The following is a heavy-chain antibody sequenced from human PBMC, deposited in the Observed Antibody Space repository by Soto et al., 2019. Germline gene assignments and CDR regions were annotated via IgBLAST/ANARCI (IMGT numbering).Heavy chain of an antibody. CDR3: AKIDGYFDY. D-gene: IGHD3-22*01. CDR2: ITGNGDTT. V-gene: IGHV3-23*01. J-gene: IGHJ4*02. CDR1: GFTFINTG. Sequence: QRLSCAGSGFTFINTGMSWVRQAPGQGLEWVSAITGNGDTTYYADSVKGRFTISRDNSKSTLYLQMNSLRAEDTAVYYCAKIDGYFDYWGQGTLVTVSS.